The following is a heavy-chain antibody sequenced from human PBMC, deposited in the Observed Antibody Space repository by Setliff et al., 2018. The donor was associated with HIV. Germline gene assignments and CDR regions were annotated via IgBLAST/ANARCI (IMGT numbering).Heavy chain of an antibody. Sequence: SETLSLTCAVSGYSISSGYYWGWVRQPPGKGLEWIVHIYRSGSTYYNPSLNSRVTISVDPSKNQFSLKVSSVTAADTAVYYCATGGSVDTAIVTENAFDIWGQGTMVTVSS. J-gene: IGHJ3*02. V-gene: IGHV4-38-2*01. CDR1: GYSISSGYY. CDR2: IYRSGST. D-gene: IGHD5-18*01. CDR3: ATGGSVDTAIVTENAFDI.